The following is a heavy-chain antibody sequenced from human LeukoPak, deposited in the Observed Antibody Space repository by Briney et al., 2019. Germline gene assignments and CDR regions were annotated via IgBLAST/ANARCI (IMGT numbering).Heavy chain of an antibody. D-gene: IGHD5-12*01. CDR3: ARDGYSGSDAL. V-gene: IGHV4-39*07. CDR2: IYYSGST. J-gene: IGHJ4*02. Sequence: SETLSLTCTVFGGSISSSSYYWGWIRQPPGKGLEWIGSIYYSGSTYYTPSLKSRVTISVDTSKNQFSLKLNSATAADTAVYYCARDGYSGSDALWGQGTLVTVSS. CDR1: GGSISSSSYY.